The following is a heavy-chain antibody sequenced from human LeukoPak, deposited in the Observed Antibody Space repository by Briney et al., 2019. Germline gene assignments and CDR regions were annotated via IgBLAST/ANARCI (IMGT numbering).Heavy chain of an antibody. CDR2: IYPSGTT. J-gene: IGHJ4*02. Sequence: PSETLSLTCSVSGFSISSGYYWGWIRQPPGKGLEWIGSIYPSGTTYYNPSLKSRVTISVDTSKNQFSLKLSSVTAADTAVYYCARDQGTVDTSPTVVEYRGQGTLVTVSS. CDR3: ARDQGTVDTSPTVVEY. CDR1: GFSISSGYY. V-gene: IGHV4-38-2*02. D-gene: IGHD4-23*01.